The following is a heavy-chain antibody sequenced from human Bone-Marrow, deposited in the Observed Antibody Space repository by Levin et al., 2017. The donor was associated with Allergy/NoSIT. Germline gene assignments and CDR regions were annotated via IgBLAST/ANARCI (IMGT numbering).Heavy chain of an antibody. CDR3: ARGNYDILTGFSPATG. J-gene: IGHJ1*01. V-gene: IGHV4-61*02. CDR2: IYTSGST. CDR1: GGFISNGSYY. D-gene: IGHD3-9*01. Sequence: SETLSLTCTVSGGFISNGSYYWDWIRQPAGKGLEWIGRIYTSGSTDYNPSLKSRITISVDTSQNQFSLQLSSVTAADTAVYYGARGNYDILTGFSPATGWGQGTLVTVAS.